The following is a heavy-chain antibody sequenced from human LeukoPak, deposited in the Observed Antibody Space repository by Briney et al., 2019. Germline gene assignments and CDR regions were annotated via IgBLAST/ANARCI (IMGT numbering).Heavy chain of an antibody. CDR2: IYFRGST. Sequence: SETLSLTCTVSGGSINSGDYYWSWIRQPPGKGLEWIVSIYFRGSTYYPPSLETLLTISLATSKTQFSLKLSSVTAADTAVYYCARDRNRYGPLDYWGQGTLVTVSS. CDR3: ARDRNRYGPLDY. D-gene: IGHD5-18*01. CDR1: GGSINSGDYY. V-gene: IGHV4-30-4*01. J-gene: IGHJ4*02.